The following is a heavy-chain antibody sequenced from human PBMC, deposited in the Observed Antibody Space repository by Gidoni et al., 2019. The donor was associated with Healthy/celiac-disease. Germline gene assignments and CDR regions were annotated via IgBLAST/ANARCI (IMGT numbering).Heavy chain of an antibody. V-gene: IGHV3-30*04. Sequence: QVQLVESGGGVVQPGSSLRLSCAASGFTFSSYAMPWVRQAPGKGLEWGAVISYDGSNKYYADSVKGRFTISRDNSKNTLYLQMNSLRAEDTAVYYCARDGGRIAAAGIFDYWGQGTLVTVSS. CDR2: ISYDGSNK. CDR1: GFTFSSYA. J-gene: IGHJ4*02. CDR3: ARDGGRIAAAGIFDY. D-gene: IGHD6-13*01.